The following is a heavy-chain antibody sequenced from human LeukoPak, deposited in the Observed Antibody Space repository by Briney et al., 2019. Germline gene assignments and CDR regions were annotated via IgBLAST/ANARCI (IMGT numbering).Heavy chain of an antibody. CDR1: GFTFSSYS. V-gene: IGHV3-21*01. Sequence: WGSLRLSCAASGFTFSSYSMNWVRQPPGKGLEWVASINSSSSYKYYADSVKGRFTIYRDNAKNSLYLQMDSLRVEDTAVDYCARDHTAMVWGIFDYWGQGTLVTVSS. CDR2: INSSSSYK. CDR3: ARDHTAMVWGIFDY. J-gene: IGHJ4*02. D-gene: IGHD5-18*01.